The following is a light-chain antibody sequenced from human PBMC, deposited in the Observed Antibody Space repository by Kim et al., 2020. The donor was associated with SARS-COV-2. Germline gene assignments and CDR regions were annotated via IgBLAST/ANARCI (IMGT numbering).Light chain of an antibody. Sequence: DIQMTQSPSSLSASVGDRVTITCRASQSISSYLNWYQQKPGKAPKLLIYAASSLQSGVPSRFSGSGSGTDFTLTISSLQPEDFATYYCQQSYSTPPLTFGGGPRWISN. CDR1: QSISSY. CDR3: QQSYSTPPLT. J-gene: IGKJ4*01. CDR2: AAS. V-gene: IGKV1-39*01.